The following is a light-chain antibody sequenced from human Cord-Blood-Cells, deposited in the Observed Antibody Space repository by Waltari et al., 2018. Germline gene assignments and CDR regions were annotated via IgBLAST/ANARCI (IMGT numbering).Light chain of an antibody. J-gene: IGKJ1*01. CDR3: QQYYSTPPA. Sequence: DIVMTQYPDSLAVSLGERATINCKSSQSVLYSSNNKNYLAWYQQKPGQHPKLLIYWASTRESGVPDRFSGSGSGTDFTRTISSLQAEDVAVYYCQQYYSTPPAFGQGTKVEIK. CDR1: QSVLYSSNNKNY. CDR2: WAS. V-gene: IGKV4-1*01.